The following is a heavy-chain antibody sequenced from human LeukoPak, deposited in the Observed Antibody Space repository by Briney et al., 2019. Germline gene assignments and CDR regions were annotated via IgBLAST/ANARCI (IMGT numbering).Heavy chain of an antibody. Sequence: ASVKVSCKASGYTFTGYYMHWVRLAPGQGLEWMGWINPNSGNTNYAQKLQGRVTMTTDTSTSTAYMELRSLRSDDTAVYYCARDLAYDYVWGSYRYPFDYWGQGTLVTVSS. D-gene: IGHD3-16*02. CDR3: ARDLAYDYVWGSYRYPFDY. CDR1: GYTFTGYY. CDR2: INPNSGNT. V-gene: IGHV1-18*04. J-gene: IGHJ4*02.